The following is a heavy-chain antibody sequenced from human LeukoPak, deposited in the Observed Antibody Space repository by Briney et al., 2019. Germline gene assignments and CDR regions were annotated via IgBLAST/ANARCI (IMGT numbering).Heavy chain of an antibody. D-gene: IGHD3-3*02. CDR1: GGSISSHY. CDR2: IYYSGST. CDR3: ARWISGGY. V-gene: IGHV4-59*11. Sequence: SEALSLTCTVSGGSISSHYWSWIRQPPGKGLEWIGYIYYSGSTNYNPSLKSRVTISVDTSKNQFSLKLSSVTAADTAVYYCARWISGGYWGQGTLVTVSS. J-gene: IGHJ4*02.